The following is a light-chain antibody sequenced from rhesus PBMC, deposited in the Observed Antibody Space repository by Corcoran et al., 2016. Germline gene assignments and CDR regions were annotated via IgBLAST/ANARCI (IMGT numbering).Light chain of an antibody. V-gene: IGKV1-25*01. J-gene: IGKJ4*01. CDR1: QDISNY. Sequence: DIQLTQSPSSLSASVGDRVTITCQASQDISNYLAWYQQKPGKAPNLLIYKASTLQSGVPSRFSGSGSGTDFTLTISSLQPEDFATYYCQQRNSAPRTFGGGTKVEIK. CDR3: QQRNSAPRT. CDR2: KAS.